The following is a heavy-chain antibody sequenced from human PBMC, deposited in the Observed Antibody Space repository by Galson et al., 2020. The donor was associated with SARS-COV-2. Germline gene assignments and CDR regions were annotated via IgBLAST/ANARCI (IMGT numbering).Heavy chain of an antibody. J-gene: IGHJ4*02. D-gene: IGHD3-22*01. CDR1: GFTFSSYA. V-gene: IGHV3-23*01. CDR2: ISGSGGST. CDR3: AKNDDSSGYYYVGEYYFDY. Sequence: GGSLRLSCAASGFTFSSYAMSWVRQAPGKGLEWVSAISGSGGSTYYADSVKGRFTISRDNSKNTLYLQMNSLRAEDTAVYYCAKNDDSSGYYYVGEYYFDYWGQGTLVTVSS.